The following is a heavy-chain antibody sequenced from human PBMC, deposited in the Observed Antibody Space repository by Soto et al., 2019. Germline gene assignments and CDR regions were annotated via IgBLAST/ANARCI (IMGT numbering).Heavy chain of an antibody. CDR1: GYTFISYA. D-gene: IGHD6-13*01. Sequence: ASVKVSFKASGYTFISYAIHWVRQAPGQRLEWMGWIHAGNGNTKYSQNFQGRVTITRDTSASTVYMELSSLRAEDTAVYYCAKGRDSSSWLIPGEDYWGQGTLVTVSS. CDR2: IHAGNGNT. CDR3: AKGRDSSSWLIPGEDY. J-gene: IGHJ4*02. V-gene: IGHV1-3*01.